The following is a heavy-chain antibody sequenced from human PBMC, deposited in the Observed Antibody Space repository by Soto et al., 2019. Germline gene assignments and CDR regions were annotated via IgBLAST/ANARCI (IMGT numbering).Heavy chain of an antibody. Sequence: GGSLRLSCAASGFTFSSYAMSWVRQAPGKGLEWVSAISGSGGSTYYADSVKGRFTISRDNSKNTLYLQMNSLRAEDTAVYYCAKVGGPARIGHQLNWFDPWGQGTLVTVSS. CDR1: GFTFSSYA. D-gene: IGHD1-1*01. CDR3: AKVGGPARIGHQLNWFDP. CDR2: ISGSGGST. J-gene: IGHJ5*02. V-gene: IGHV3-23*01.